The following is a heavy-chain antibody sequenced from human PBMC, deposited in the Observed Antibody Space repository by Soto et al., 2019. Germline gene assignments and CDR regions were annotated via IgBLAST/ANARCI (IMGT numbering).Heavy chain of an antibody. J-gene: IGHJ4*02. V-gene: IGHV4-39*01. CDR2: MYYSGTS. D-gene: IGHD1-26*01. CDR1: GGSISDDTYY. Sequence: SETLSLTCTVSGGSISDDTYYWGWIRQPPGKGLEWIGSMYYSGTSSYNPSLKGRFTISRDNAKNSLYLQMNSLRAEDTAVYYCRREEYDSWGQGTLVTVSS. CDR3: RREEYDS.